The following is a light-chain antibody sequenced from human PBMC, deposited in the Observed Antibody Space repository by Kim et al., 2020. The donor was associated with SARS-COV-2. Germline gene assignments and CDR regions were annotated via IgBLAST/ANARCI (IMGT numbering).Light chain of an antibody. J-gene: IGLJ2*01. V-gene: IGLV6-57*03. CDR1: SDNIADKN. CDR3: QSYDIGNVI. Sequence: GNTVTTSSTRASDNIADKNVQWYQQRPGRAPLVVIYKDTQRPSGVPDRFSGSIDTASSSASLSISGLKTEDDADYYFQSYDIGNVIFGGGTQLTVL. CDR2: KDT.